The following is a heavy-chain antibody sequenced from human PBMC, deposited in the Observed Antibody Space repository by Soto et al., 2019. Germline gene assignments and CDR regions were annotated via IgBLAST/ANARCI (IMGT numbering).Heavy chain of an antibody. D-gene: IGHD4-17*01. CDR2: IHDSGNT. CDR1: GGSVSIGDYL. J-gene: IGHJ5*02. Sequence: SETLSLTCTVFGGSVSIGDYLWSWIRQRPGKGLEWIGYIHDSGNTYYNPSLKSRVTISLDTSKNQFSLKVTSMAAADTAVYFCARARGGDSGDYASLFDRWGQGNLVTVSS. CDR3: ARARGGDSGDYASLFDR. V-gene: IGHV4-30-4*01.